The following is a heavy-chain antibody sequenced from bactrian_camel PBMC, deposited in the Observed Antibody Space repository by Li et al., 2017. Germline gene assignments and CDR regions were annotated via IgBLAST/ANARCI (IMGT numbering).Heavy chain of an antibody. J-gene: IGHJ4*01. CDR3: ATGYGGQWSPPFQGNEYKY. V-gene: IGHV3S1*01. D-gene: IGHD6*01. Sequence: HVQLVESGGGSVQAGGSLRLSCSYSGFTAESNCLGWFRQVPGKDREGVASIHTGSGSTNYVDSVAGRFTISKDTAKNTLYLQMDSLKVEDTAMYYCATGYGGQWSPPFQGNEYKYWGQGTQVTVS. CDR1: GFTAESNC. CDR2: IHTGSGST.